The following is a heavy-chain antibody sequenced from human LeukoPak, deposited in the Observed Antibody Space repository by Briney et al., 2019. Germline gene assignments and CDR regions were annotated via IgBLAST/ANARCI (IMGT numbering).Heavy chain of an antibody. CDR2: ISYTGST. CDR3: ARGSVYFDS. CDR1: GGSISSYY. Sequence: SETLSLTCTVSGGSISSYYVSWIRQPPGKGLEWIGYISYTGSTHYNPSLKSRVTISVDMSKNQFSLKVSSVTAADTAVYYCARGSVYFDSWGQGTLVTVSS. V-gene: IGHV4-59*01. J-gene: IGHJ4*02.